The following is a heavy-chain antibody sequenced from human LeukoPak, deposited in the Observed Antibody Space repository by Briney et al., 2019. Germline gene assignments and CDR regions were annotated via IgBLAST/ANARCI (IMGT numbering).Heavy chain of an antibody. V-gene: IGHV4-59*01. Sequence: SETLSLTCTVSGGSISSYYWSWIRQPPGKGLEWIGYIYYSGSTNYNPSLKSRVTISVDTSKNQFSLKLSSVTAADTAVYYCARGGSSGWYYFDYWGEGTLVTVSS. D-gene: IGHD6-19*01. CDR1: GGSISSYY. J-gene: IGHJ4*02. CDR3: ARGGSSGWYYFDY. CDR2: IYYSGST.